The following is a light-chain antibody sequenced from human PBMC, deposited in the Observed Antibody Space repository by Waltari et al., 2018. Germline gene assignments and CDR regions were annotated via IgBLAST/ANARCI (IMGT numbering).Light chain of an antibody. J-gene: IGLJ1*01. Sequence: QSALTQPASVSGSPGQSLTISCTGTSSDVGGYNFVSWYQPHPGKAPKLITSEVYNRPSGVSHRFSGSKSGNTASLTISGLQAEDEADYYCSSYTSGSAHVFGSATKVTVL. CDR2: EVY. V-gene: IGLV2-14*01. CDR1: SSDVGGYNF. CDR3: SSYTSGSAHV.